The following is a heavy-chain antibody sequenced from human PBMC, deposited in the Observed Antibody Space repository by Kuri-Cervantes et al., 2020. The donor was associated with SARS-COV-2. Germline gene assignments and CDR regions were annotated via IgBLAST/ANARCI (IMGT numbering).Heavy chain of an antibody. V-gene: IGHV3-43D*03. CDR3: AKDGDCSSTSCYYMDV. Sequence: GGSLRLSCAASGFTFDDYAMHWVRQAQGEGLEWVSLISWDGGSTYYADSVMGRFTISRDNSKNSLYLQMNSLRAEDTALYYCAKDGDCSSTSCYYMDVWGKGTTVTVSS. CDR1: GFTFDDYA. CDR2: ISWDGGST. D-gene: IGHD2-2*01. J-gene: IGHJ6*03.